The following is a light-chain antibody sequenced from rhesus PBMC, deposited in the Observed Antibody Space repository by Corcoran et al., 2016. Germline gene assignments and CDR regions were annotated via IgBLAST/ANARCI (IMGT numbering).Light chain of an antibody. CDR1: TGFSKY. Sequence: DIQMTQSPSSLSASVGDTVTITCQASTGFSKYLAWFQQKPGKAPKLLIYDAFTLQRRVPSRFTGSGSGTEFTLTISSLQPEDFATYYCLQHNSSPLTFGGGTKVELK. CDR2: DAF. J-gene: IGKJ4*01. V-gene: IGKV1-25*01. CDR3: LQHNSSPLT.